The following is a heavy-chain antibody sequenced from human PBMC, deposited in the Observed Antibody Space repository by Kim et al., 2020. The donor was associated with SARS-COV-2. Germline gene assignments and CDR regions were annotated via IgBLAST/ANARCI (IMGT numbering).Heavy chain of an antibody. Sequence: SVKVSCKASGGTFSSYAISWVRQAPGQGLEWMGGIIPIFGTANYAQKFQGRVTITADESTSTAYMELSSLRSEDTTVYYCARDGLEYQLLTVWFDPWGQGTLVTVSS. J-gene: IGHJ5*02. V-gene: IGHV1-69*13. CDR3: ARDGLEYQLLTVWFDP. D-gene: IGHD2-2*01. CDR1: GGTFSSYA. CDR2: IIPIFGTA.